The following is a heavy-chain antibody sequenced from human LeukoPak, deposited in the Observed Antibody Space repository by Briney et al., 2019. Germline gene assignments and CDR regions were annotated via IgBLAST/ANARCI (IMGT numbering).Heavy chain of an antibody. CDR2: IYTSGST. Sequence: SETLSLTCTVSGGSISSYYWSWIRQPAGKGLEWIGRIYTSGSTNYNPSLKSRVTMSVDTSKNQFSLKLGSVTAADTAVYYCARDINGGVTTVVTDDAFDIWGQGTMVTVSS. J-gene: IGHJ3*02. D-gene: IGHD4-23*01. V-gene: IGHV4-4*07. CDR3: ARDINGGVTTVVTDDAFDI. CDR1: GGSISSYY.